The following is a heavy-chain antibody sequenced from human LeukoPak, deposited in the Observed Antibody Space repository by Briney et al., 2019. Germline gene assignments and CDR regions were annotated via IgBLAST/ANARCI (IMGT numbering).Heavy chain of an antibody. V-gene: IGHV1-2*02. Sequence: ASVKVSCKASGYNFTGYYLHWVRQAPGQGLEWMGWIHPNSGGTNYAQKFQGRVTMTRDTSISTAYMELSSLRSDDTTVYYCARLAAVPGWGQGTLVTVSS. D-gene: IGHD6-19*01. CDR3: ARLAAVPG. CDR2: IHPNSGGT. CDR1: GYNFTGYY. J-gene: IGHJ1*01.